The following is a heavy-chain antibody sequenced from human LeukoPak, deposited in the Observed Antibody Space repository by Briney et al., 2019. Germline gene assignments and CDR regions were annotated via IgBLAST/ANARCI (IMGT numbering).Heavy chain of an antibody. Sequence: GGSLRLSCAASGFTFSGYWMSWVRQAPGRGLEWVANIKQDGSEKYYVDSVKGRFTISRDNAKNSLSLQMNSLRAEDTAVYYCARGEGGDIVASAADYWGQGTLVTVSS. V-gene: IGHV3-7*01. CDR2: IKQDGSEK. CDR3: ARGEGGDIVASAADY. J-gene: IGHJ4*02. D-gene: IGHD5-12*01. CDR1: GFTFSGYW.